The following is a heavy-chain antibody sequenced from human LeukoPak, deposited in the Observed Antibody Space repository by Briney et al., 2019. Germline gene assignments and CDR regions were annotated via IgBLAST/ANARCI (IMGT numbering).Heavy chain of an antibody. CDR1: GGSISSYY. Sequence: PSETLSLTCTVSGGSISSYYWSWIRQPPGKGLEWIGCIYYRGSTNYNPSLKSRVTISVDTSKNQFSLKLSSVTAADTAVYYCARVARGYYYYYMDVWGKGTTVTVSS. V-gene: IGHV4-59*01. J-gene: IGHJ6*03. CDR3: ARVARGYYYYYMDV. CDR2: IYYRGST.